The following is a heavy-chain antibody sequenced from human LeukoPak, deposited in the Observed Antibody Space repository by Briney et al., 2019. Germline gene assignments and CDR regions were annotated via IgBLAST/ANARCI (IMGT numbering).Heavy chain of an antibody. V-gene: IGHV3-11*05. CDR1: GFTFSDHY. D-gene: IGHD6-13*01. Sequence: GGSLRLSCAASGFTFSDHYMSWIRQAPGKGLEWVSYISSSSIYTNYADSVKGRVTISRDYAKNSLYLQMNSLRAEDTAVYYCGRGGIAAASAGIDYWGQGTLVTVSS. CDR3: GRGGIAAASAGIDY. CDR2: ISSSSIYT. J-gene: IGHJ4*02.